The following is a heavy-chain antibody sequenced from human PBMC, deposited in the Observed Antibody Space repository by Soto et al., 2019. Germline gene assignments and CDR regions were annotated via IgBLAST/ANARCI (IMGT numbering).Heavy chain of an antibody. CDR2: IIPIFGTA. Sequence: SVTVSCKASGGTFSSDAIIWVRQAPGQGLEWMGGIIPIFGTANYAQKFQGRVTITADKSKNTLYLQMNSLRAEDTAVYYCAKAGNGYSGYECWGQGTLVTVSS. J-gene: IGHJ4*02. CDR3: AKAGNGYSGYEC. CDR1: GGTFSSDA. V-gene: IGHV1-69*06. D-gene: IGHD5-12*01.